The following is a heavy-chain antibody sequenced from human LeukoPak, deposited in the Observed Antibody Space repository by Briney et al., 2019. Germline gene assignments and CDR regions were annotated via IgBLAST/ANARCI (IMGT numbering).Heavy chain of an antibody. V-gene: IGHV3-74*01. CDR1: GFTFSSYW. CDR3: AGPSGYSSSRFDY. Sequence: PGGSLRLSCAASGFTFSSYWMDWVRHAPGKGLVWVSRINSDGGSTSYADSVKGRFTISRDNAKNTLYLQMNSLRAEDTAVYYCAGPSGYSSSRFDYWGQGTLVTVSS. CDR2: INSDGGST. J-gene: IGHJ4*02. D-gene: IGHD6-19*01.